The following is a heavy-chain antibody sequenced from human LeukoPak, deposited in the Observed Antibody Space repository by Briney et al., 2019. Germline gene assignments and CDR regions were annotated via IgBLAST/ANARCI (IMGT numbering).Heavy chain of an antibody. V-gene: IGHV3-33*01. CDR1: GFTFSSYD. Sequence: PGTSLRLSCAASGFTFSSYDMHWVRRAPGKGLEWVASIWHDGNRKYHADSVEGRFTISRDNSKNTVYVQMNSLRADDTAVYYCTRAAGITGTSRDNWFDPWGQETLVIVSS. D-gene: IGHD1/OR15-1a*01. CDR3: TRAAGITGTSRDNWFDP. J-gene: IGHJ5*02. CDR2: IWHDGNRK.